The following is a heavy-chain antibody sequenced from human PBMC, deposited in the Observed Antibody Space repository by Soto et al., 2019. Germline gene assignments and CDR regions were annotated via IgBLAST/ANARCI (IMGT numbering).Heavy chain of an antibody. CDR3: VRGAPFDY. CDR2: INSDGSTS. J-gene: IGHJ4*02. Sequence: EVQLVESGGGLVQPGGSLRLSCEASGFTFNTYWMHWVRQAPGKGRVWVSRINSDGSTSNYAASVEGRFTISRDNAKNILYLQMDRLRTEDTAVYYCVRGAPFDYWGQGTLVTVSS. V-gene: IGHV3-74*01. CDR1: GFTFNTYW.